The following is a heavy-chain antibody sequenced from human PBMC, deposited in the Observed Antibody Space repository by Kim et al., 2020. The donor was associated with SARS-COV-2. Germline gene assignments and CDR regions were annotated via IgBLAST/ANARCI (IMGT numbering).Heavy chain of an antibody. V-gene: IGHV3-30*18. J-gene: IGHJ4*02. CDR2: ISYDGSNK. Sequence: GGSLRLSCAASGFTFSSYGMHWVRQAPGKGLEWVAVISYDGSNKYYADSVKGRFTISRDNSKNTLYLQMNSLRAEDTAVYYCAKDNAGYTFYFDYWGQGT. D-gene: IGHD3-16*02. CDR3: AKDNAGYTFYFDY. CDR1: GFTFSSYG.